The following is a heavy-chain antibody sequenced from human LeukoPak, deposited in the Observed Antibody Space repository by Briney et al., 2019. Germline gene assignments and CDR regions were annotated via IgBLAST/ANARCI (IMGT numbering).Heavy chain of an antibody. D-gene: IGHD6-13*01. CDR2: INPNSGGT. V-gene: IGHV1-2*02. J-gene: IGHJ5*02. CDR1: GYTFTGYY. CDR3: ARPLTLTSSSSWYSFGFET. Sequence: ASVKVSCKASGYTFTGYYMHWVRQAPGQGLEWMGWINPNSGGTNYAQKFQGRVTMTRDTSISTAYMELSRLRSDDTAVYYCARPLTLTSSSSWYSFGFETWGQGTLVTVSS.